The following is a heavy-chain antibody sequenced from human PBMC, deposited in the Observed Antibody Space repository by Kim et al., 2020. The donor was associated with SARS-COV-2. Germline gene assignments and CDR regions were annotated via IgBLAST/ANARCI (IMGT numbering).Heavy chain of an antibody. Sequence: SETLSLTCAVSGGSISSSNWWSWVRQPPGKGLEWIGEIYHSGSTNYNPSLKSRVTISVDKSKNQFSLKLSSVTAADTAVYYCAREYIAAAGTPSPPAWGQGTLVTVSS. CDR1: GGSISSSNW. V-gene: IGHV4-4*02. CDR3: AREYIAAAGTPSPPA. D-gene: IGHD6-13*01. J-gene: IGHJ4*02. CDR2: IYHSGST.